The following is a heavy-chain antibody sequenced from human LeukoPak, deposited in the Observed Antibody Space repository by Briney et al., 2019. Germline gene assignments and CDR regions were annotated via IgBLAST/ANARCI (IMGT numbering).Heavy chain of an antibody. V-gene: IGHV3-30-3*01. CDR3: ARGASIAAAGFDY. CDR1: GFTFSSYA. CDR2: ISYDGSNK. J-gene: IGHJ4*02. D-gene: IGHD6-13*01. Sequence: GGSLRLSCAASGFTFSSYAMHWVRQAPGKGLEWVAVISYDGSNKYYADSVKGRFTISRDNSKNTLYLQMNSLRAEDTAVYYCARGASIAAAGFDYWGQGTLVTVSS.